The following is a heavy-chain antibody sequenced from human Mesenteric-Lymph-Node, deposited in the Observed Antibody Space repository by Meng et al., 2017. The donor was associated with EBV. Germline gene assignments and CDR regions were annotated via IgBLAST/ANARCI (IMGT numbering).Heavy chain of an antibody. CDR3: AKGPITPYYFVY. CDR2: IIPISGTT. D-gene: IGHD2-15*01. J-gene: IGHJ4*02. CDR1: GDNFVSYG. V-gene: IGHV1-69*01. Sequence: QVEVVQAGAEVKKPGSSVKVSCKASGDNFVSYGISWVRQAPGLGPEWLGWIIPISGTTNYAQKFQGRVTITADEYTTTAYMELSSLRSEDTAVYYCAKGPITPYYFVYWGQGSLVTVSS.